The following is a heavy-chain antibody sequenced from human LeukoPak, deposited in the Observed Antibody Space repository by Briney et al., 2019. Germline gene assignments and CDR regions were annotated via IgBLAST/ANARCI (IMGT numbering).Heavy chain of an antibody. D-gene: IGHD3-22*01. V-gene: IGHV1-18*01. Sequence: ASVKVSCKASGGTFSSYGISWVRQAPGQGLEWMGWISAYNGNTNYAQKLQGRVTMTTDTSTSTAYMELRSLRSDDTAVYYCASSTGYYDSSGYYGGDYYYYMDVWGKGTTVTVSS. CDR2: ISAYNGNT. J-gene: IGHJ6*03. CDR1: GGTFSSYG. CDR3: ASSTGYYDSSGYYGGDYYYYMDV.